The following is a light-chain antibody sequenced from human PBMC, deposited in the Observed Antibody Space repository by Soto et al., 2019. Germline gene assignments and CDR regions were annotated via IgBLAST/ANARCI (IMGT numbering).Light chain of an antibody. V-gene: IGLV2-11*01. CDR3: CSYAGSVYV. CDR2: DVS. Sequence: QSVLTQPRSVSGSPGQSVTISCTGTSSGVGGYNYVSWYQQHPGKAPKLMIYDVSKRPSGVPDRFSGPKSGNTASLTISGLQAEDEADYYCCSYAGSVYVFGTGTKVTVL. J-gene: IGLJ1*01. CDR1: SSGVGGYNY.